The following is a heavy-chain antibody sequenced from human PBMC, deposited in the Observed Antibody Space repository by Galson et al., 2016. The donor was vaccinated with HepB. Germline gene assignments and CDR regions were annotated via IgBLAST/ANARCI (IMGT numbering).Heavy chain of an antibody. Sequence: SVKVSCKASGYTFTNYYMHWVRQAPGEGFEWMGVIFPSGAGTSYAQRFQDRVTMTIDTSTSTVYMELSSLRSEDTALYYCAGDRSDDYGGNSDAFDIWGQGAMLTVS. CDR1: GYTFTNYY. J-gene: IGHJ3*02. V-gene: IGHV1-46*01. D-gene: IGHD4-23*01. CDR3: AGDRSDDYGGNSDAFDI. CDR2: IFPSGAGT.